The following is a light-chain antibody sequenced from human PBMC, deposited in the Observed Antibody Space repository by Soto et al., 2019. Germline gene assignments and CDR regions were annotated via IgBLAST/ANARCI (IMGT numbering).Light chain of an antibody. CDR2: DAS. J-gene: IGKJ1*01. CDR1: QSIDSY. V-gene: IGKV1-39*01. CDR3: QQSYTTPWT. Sequence: DIQMTQSPSSLSASVGDRVTITCRASQSIDSYVNWYQQTPGKAPMLLISDASSLPSGVPSRFSGSGYGTYFTLTISSLQPEDFATYYCQQSYTTPWTFGHGTKVEIK.